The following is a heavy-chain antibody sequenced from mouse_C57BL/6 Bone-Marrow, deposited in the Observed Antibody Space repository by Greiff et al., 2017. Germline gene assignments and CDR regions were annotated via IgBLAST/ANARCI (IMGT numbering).Heavy chain of an antibody. CDR3: ARPHYYGRSYSWFAY. V-gene: IGHV5-17*01. Sequence: EVKLVESGGGLVKPGGSLKLSCAASGFTFSDYGMHWVRQAPEKGLEWVAYISSGSSTIYYADTVKGRFTISRDNAKNTLFLQMTSLRSEDTAMYYCARPHYYGRSYSWFAYWGQGTLVTVSA. D-gene: IGHD1-1*01. CDR1: GFTFSDYG. J-gene: IGHJ3*01. CDR2: ISSGSSTI.